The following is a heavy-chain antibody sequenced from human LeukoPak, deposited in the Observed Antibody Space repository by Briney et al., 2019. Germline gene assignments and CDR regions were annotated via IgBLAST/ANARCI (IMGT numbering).Heavy chain of an antibody. V-gene: IGHV1-69*04. CDR2: IIPILGIA. CDR3: ARDGSGTYYYYGMDV. CDR1: GGTFSSYA. D-gene: IGHD3-10*01. J-gene: IGHJ6*02. Sequence: ASVKVSCKASGGTFSSYAISWVRQAPGQGLEWMGRIIPILGIANYAQKFQGRVTITADKSTSTAYMELSILRSEDTAVYYCARDGSGTYYYYGMDVWGQGTTVTVSS.